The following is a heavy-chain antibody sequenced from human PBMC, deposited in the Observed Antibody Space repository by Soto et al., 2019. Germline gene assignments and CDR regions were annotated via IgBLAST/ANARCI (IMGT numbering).Heavy chain of an antibody. J-gene: IGHJ4*02. CDR2: ISSTTNYI. CDR3: ARESEDLTSNFDY. CDR1: GFPFGSHA. V-gene: IGHV3-21*01. Sequence: PGGSLRLSCAASGFPFGSHAMSWVRQAPGKGLEWVSSISSTTNYIYYADSMKGRFTVSRDNAKNSVYLEMNSLSAEDTAVYYCARESEDLTSNFDYWGQGTLVTVSS.